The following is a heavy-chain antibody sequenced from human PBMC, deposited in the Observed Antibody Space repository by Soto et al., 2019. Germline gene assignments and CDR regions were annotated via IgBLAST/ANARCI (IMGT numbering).Heavy chain of an antibody. D-gene: IGHD3-3*01. Sequence: SVKVSCKASGGTFSSHTISWVRQAPGQGLEWMGRIIPILGIANYAQKFQGRVTITADKSTSTAYMELSSLRSEDTAVYYCAVYYDFWSGPFDYWGQGTLVTVSS. J-gene: IGHJ4*02. CDR2: IIPILGIA. CDR1: GGTFSSHT. CDR3: AVYYDFWSGPFDY. V-gene: IGHV1-69*02.